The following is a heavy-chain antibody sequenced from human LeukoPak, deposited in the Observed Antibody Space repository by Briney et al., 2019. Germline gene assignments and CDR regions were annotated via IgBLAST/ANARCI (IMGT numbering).Heavy chain of an antibody. CDR1: GGSISSYY. Sequence: SETLSLTCTVSGGSISSYYWSWIRQPPGKGLEWLAWIDDSGSTNYNPSLRSRAAISLDKSKNQFSLRLSSMTAADTAVYYCARPRAGAYSYAFDLWGRGTMVTVSS. V-gene: IGHV4-59*08. D-gene: IGHD2-15*01. CDR2: IDDSGST. J-gene: IGHJ3*01. CDR3: ARPRAGAYSYAFDL.